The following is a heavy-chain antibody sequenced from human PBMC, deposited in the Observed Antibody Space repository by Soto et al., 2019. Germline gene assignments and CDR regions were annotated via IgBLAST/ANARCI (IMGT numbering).Heavy chain of an antibody. CDR1: GDSVSSNSAT. CDR3: ARAAVAFDAFDL. Sequence: QLQQSGPGLVKPSQTLSLTCGISGDSVSSNSATWNWIRQSPSRGLEWLGRTYLRPKWYNEYAVSVKSRIAISPDTSTNHFSLQLSSVTPEDTAVYFCARAAVAFDAFDLWGQGTVVTVSS. CDR2: TYLRPKWYN. J-gene: IGHJ3*01. D-gene: IGHD2-15*01. V-gene: IGHV6-1*01.